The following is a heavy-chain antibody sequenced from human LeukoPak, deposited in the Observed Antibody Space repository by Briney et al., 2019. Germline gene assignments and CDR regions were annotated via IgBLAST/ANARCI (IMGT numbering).Heavy chain of an antibody. Sequence: SETLSLTCTVSGGSISSYYWGWIRQPPGKGLEWIGSIYYSGSTYYNPSLKSRVTISVDTSKNQFSLKLSPVTAADTAVYYCARHQYAHYYDSSGFIDYWGQGTLVTVSS. V-gene: IGHV4-39*01. J-gene: IGHJ4*02. CDR1: GGSISSYY. D-gene: IGHD3-22*01. CDR3: ARHQYAHYYDSSGFIDY. CDR2: IYYSGST.